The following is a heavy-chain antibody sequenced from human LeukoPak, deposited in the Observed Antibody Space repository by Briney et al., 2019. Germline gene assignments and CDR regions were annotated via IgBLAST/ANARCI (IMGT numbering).Heavy chain of an antibody. CDR2: IYYSGSA. Sequence: SDTLSLTCTVSGVSISSISYYWGWIRQPPGKGLEWIGNIYYSGSAYYYPSLKSRVTISVDTSKNQFSLKVISVTAADTAVYYCARHNRVVPPDYWGQGTLVTVSS. J-gene: IGHJ4*02. CDR1: GVSISSISYY. D-gene: IGHD2-15*01. V-gene: IGHV4-39*01. CDR3: ARHNRVVPPDY.